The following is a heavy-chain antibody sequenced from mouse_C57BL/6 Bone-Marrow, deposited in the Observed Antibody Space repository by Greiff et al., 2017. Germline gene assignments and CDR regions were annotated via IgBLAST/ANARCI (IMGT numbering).Heavy chain of an antibody. J-gene: IGHJ1*03. Sequence: EVKLLESGGDLVKPGGSLKLSCAASGFTFSSYGMSWVRQTPDKRLAWVATISSGGSYTYYPDSVKGRFTISRDNAKNTLYLQMSSLKSEDTAMYYCARFYYWYFDVWGTGTTVTVSS. V-gene: IGHV5-6*01. CDR1: GFTFSSYG. CDR3: ARFYYWYFDV. CDR2: ISSGGSYT.